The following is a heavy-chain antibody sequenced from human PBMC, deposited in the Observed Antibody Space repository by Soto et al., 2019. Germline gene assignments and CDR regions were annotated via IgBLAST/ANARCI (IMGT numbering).Heavy chain of an antibody. CDR1: GYSFTTNW. Sequence: EMQLVQSGAEMKKPGESLKISCKGSGYSFTTNWIGWVRQRPGKGLEWMAIVYPGNSDTRYNPSFQGQVTISADKSINTDYLQWSSLKASDTAMYYCARQIGDFGYDLSHWGQGTLVTVSS. CDR3: ARQIGDFGYDLSH. CDR2: VYPGNSDT. J-gene: IGHJ4*02. D-gene: IGHD3-3*01. V-gene: IGHV5-51*01.